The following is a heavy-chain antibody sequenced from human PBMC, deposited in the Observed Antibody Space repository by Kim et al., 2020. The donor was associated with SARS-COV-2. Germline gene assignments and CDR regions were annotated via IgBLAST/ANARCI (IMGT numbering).Heavy chain of an antibody. V-gene: IGHV5-51*01. Sequence: GASLKISCKGSGYSFTSYWIGWVRQMPGKGLEWMGIIYPGDSDTRYSPSFQGQVTISADKSISTAYLQWSSLKASDTAMYYCARQKGRAVAGNGNSRNYYYGMDVWGQGTTVTVSS. CDR1: GYSFTSYW. J-gene: IGHJ6*02. CDR3: ARQKGRAVAGNGNSRNYYYGMDV. D-gene: IGHD6-19*01. CDR2: IYPGDSDT.